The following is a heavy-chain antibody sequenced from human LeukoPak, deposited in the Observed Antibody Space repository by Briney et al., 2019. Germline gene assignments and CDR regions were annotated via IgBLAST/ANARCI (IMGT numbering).Heavy chain of an antibody. J-gene: IGHJ6*02. CDR1: GFTFSSYA. Sequence: PGGSLRLSCAASGFTFSSYAMSWVRQAPGKGLEWVSVIYSGGSTYYADSVKGRFTISRDNSKNTLYLQMNSLRAEDTAVYYCARGDYGDYVDYYYGMDVWGQGTTVTVSS. V-gene: IGHV3-53*01. D-gene: IGHD4-17*01. CDR2: IYSGGST. CDR3: ARGDYGDYVDYYYGMDV.